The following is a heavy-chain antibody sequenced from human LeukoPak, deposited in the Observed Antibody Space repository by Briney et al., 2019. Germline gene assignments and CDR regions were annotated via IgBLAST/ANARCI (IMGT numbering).Heavy chain of an antibody. D-gene: IGHD3-22*01. CDR1: GFTFTSSA. V-gene: IGHV1-58*02. CDR3: AADLNYYDSSGSGDY. J-gene: IGHJ4*02. Sequence: SVKVSFKAAGFTFTSSAMQWERQARGQRLEWIGCIVVGSGNTNYAQKFQERVTITRDMSTSTAYMELTSLRSEDTAVYYCAADLNYYDSSGSGDYWGQGTLVTVSS. CDR2: IVVGSGNT.